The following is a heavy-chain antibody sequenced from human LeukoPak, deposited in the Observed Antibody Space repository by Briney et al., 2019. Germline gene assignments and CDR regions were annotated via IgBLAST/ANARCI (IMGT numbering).Heavy chain of an antibody. J-gene: IGHJ4*02. V-gene: IGHV3-48*01. CDR1: GFTFSSYS. CDR3: ARVYPLQRNFDY. D-gene: IGHD2-8*01. Sequence: GGALRLSCAASGFTFSSYSMNWVRQAPGKGLEWVSDISSSSSTIYYADSVKGRFTISRDNSKNTLYLQMNSLRAEDTAVYYCARVYPLQRNFDYWGQGTLVTVSS. CDR2: ISSSSSTI.